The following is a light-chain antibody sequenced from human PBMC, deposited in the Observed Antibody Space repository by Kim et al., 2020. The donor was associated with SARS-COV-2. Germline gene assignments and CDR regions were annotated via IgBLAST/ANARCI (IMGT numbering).Light chain of an antibody. J-gene: IGKJ2*02. Sequence: DIQLTQSPSFLSASVRDRVTITCRASQDISNYLAWYQQKPGKAPKLLIYAASTLQSWVPSRFSGSGSGTEFTLTISSLQPEDFATYYCQQLNSYPRTFGQGTKLEI. CDR1: QDISNY. V-gene: IGKV1-9*01. CDR3: QQLNSYPRT. CDR2: AAS.